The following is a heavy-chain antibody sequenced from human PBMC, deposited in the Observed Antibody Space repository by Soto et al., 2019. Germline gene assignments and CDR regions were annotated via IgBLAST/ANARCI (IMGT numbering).Heavy chain of an antibody. D-gene: IGHD3-22*01. J-gene: IGHJ4*02. V-gene: IGHV3-30*18. CDR3: AKDAPYYYDSSGYYGPFDY. Sequence: QVQLVESGGGVVQPGRSLRLSCAASGFTFNSYGIHWVRQAPGKGLEWVALISYDGSNKYYADSVKGRFTISRDNSKNTLNLQMNSLRAEDTAMYYCAKDAPYYYDSSGYYGPFDYWGQGTLVTVSS. CDR1: GFTFNSYG. CDR2: ISYDGSNK.